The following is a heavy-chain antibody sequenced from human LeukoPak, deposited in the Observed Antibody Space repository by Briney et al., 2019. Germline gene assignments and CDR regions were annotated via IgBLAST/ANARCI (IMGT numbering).Heavy chain of an antibody. CDR3: ARGKSRGSHIDY. CDR2: ISYSSSTI. V-gene: IGHV3-48*01. CDR1: GFTFSSYG. D-gene: IGHD1-26*01. J-gene: IGHJ4*02. Sequence: GGTLRLSCAASGFTFSSYGMRWARQAPGKGLEWVSYISYSSSTIYYADSVKGRFTISRDNGKNSLYLQMNSLRAEDTAVYYCARGKSRGSHIDYWGQGTLVTVSS.